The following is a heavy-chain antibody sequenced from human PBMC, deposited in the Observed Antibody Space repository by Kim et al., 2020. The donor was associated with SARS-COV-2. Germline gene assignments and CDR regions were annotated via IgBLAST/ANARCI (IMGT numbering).Heavy chain of an antibody. J-gene: IGHJ6*02. D-gene: IGHD1-1*01. V-gene: IGHV1-2*02. CDR3: ARDNDYYYYGMDV. Sequence: AQKFQGRVNMTRDTSINTAYMELSRLRSDDTAVYYCARDNDYYYYGMDVWGQGTTVTVSS.